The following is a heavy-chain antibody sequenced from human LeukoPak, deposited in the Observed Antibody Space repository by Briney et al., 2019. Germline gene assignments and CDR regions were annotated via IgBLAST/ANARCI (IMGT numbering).Heavy chain of an antibody. CDR1: GFSFSNYV. V-gene: IGHV3-15*01. D-gene: IGHD4/OR15-4a*01. CDR3: FTELDYGLSAYFED. CDR2: IKTTNDGATT. J-gene: IGHJ4*02. Sequence: PGGSLRLSCAASGFSFSNYVMHWVRQASGKGLEWVGRIKTTNDGATTDYAAPVKGRFTISRDDSKDTMYLQMASLKTDDTAVYYCFTELDYGLSAYFEDWGQGTLVTVSS.